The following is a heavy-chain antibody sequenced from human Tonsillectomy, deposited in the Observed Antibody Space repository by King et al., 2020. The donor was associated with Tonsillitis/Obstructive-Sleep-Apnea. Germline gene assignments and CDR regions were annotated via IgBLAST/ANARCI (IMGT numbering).Heavy chain of an antibody. Sequence: VQLQESGPGLVKPSETLSLTCTVSGGSISSYYWSWILQPPGKGLEWCGYIYYSGSTNYNPSLKSRVTLSVDTSKNQFSLKLSSVTAADTAVYYCARGIRGDNDAFDIWGQGTMVTVSS. J-gene: IGHJ3*02. V-gene: IGHV4-59*01. CDR2: IYYSGST. CDR3: ARGIRGDNDAFDI. CDR1: GGSISSYY. D-gene: IGHD3-10*01.